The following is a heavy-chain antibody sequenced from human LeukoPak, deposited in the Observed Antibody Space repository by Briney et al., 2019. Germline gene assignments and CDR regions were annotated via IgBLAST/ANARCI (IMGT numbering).Heavy chain of an antibody. J-gene: IGHJ6*02. CDR3: ARETKRFTMVRGVRGYYYGMDV. D-gene: IGHD3-10*01. V-gene: IGHV4-59*01. CDR2: ISYSGNS. CDR1: GGSISNYF. Sequence: SSETLSLTCSVSGGSISNYFWSWIRQPPGEGLEYIGHISYSGNSYYNPSLESRVTISVDTSKNQFSLKLSSVTAADTALYYCARETKRFTMVRGVRGYYYGMDVWGQGTTVIVSS.